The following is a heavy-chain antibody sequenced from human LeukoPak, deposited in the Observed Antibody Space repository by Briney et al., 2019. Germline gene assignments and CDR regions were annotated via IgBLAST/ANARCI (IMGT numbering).Heavy chain of an antibody. CDR1: GFTFSSYS. D-gene: IGHD5-18*01. J-gene: IGHJ4*02. CDR3: ARDSGYSYGYAFDY. Sequence: PGGSPRLSCAASGFTFSSYSMNWVRQAPGKGLEWVSSISSSSSYIYYADSVKGRFTISRDNAKNSLYLQMNSLRAEDTAVYYCARDSGYSYGYAFDYWGQGTLVTVSS. CDR2: ISSSSSYI. V-gene: IGHV3-21*01.